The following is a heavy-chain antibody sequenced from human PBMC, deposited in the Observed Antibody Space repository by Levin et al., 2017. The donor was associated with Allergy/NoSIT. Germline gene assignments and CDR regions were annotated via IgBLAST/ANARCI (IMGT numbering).Heavy chain of an antibody. V-gene: IGHV1-2*02. J-gene: IGHJ6*02. CDR2: ISPNSGGT. Sequence: GGSLRLSCKASGYTFTGYDMHWVRQAPGQGLEWMGWISPNSGGTNYVQKFQGRVTMTRDTSISTVYMELSRLRSDDTAVYYCARFEADGMDVWGQGTTVTVSS. CDR1: GYTFTGYD. D-gene: IGHD3-16*01. CDR3: ARFEADGMDV.